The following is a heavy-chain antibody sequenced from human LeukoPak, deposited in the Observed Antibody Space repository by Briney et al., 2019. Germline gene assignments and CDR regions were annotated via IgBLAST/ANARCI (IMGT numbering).Heavy chain of an antibody. CDR2: IYTSGST. D-gene: IGHD4-23*01. Sequence: SQTLSLTCTVSGGSISSGSYYWSWIRQPAGKGLEWIGRIYTSGSTNYTPSLKSRVTISVDTSKNQFSLKLSSVIAADTAVYYCTRHPGGNAAHRFDYWGQGFLVTVSS. J-gene: IGHJ4*02. CDR3: TRHPGGNAAHRFDY. CDR1: GGSISSGSYY. V-gene: IGHV4-61*02.